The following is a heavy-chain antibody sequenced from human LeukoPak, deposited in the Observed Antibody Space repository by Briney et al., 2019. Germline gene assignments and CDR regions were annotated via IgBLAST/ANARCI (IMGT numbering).Heavy chain of an antibody. CDR2: INAGNGNT. D-gene: IGHD2-2*01. Sequence: ASVKVSCKASGYTFTSYAMHWVRQAPGQRLEWMGWINAGNGNTKYSQKFQGRVTITRDTSASTAYMELSSLRSEDTAVYYCARDLRVVPAAKGYYYYYGMDVWGKGTTVTVSS. J-gene: IGHJ6*04. CDR1: GYTFTSYA. CDR3: ARDLRVVPAAKGYYYYYGMDV. V-gene: IGHV1-3*01.